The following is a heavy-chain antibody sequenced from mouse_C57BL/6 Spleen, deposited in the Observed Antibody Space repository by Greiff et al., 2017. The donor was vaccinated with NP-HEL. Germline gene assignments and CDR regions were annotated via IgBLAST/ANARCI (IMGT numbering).Heavy chain of an antibody. CDR1: GYTFTSYW. CDR2: IYPGSGST. CDR3: ARWSYYGSSYGAY. D-gene: IGHD1-1*01. J-gene: IGHJ3*01. Sequence: QVQLQQPGAELVKPGASVKMSCKASGYTFTSYWITWVKQRPGQGLEWIGDIYPGSGSTNYNEKFKSKATLTVDTSSSTAYMQLSSLTSEDTAVYYCARWSYYGSSYGAYWGQGTLVTVSA. V-gene: IGHV1-55*01.